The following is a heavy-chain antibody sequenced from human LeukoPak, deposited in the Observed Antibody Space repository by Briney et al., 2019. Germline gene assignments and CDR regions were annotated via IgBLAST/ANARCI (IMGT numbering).Heavy chain of an antibody. D-gene: IGHD3-22*01. V-gene: IGHV3-48*01. CDR2: ISSSSSTI. CDR3: AKENWAYNWKYDSSASGIKY. Sequence: GGSLRLSCAASGFTFSSYSMNWVRQAPGKGLEWVSYISSSSSTIYYADSVKGRFTISRDNAKNTLYLQMNSLRAEDTAVYYCAKENWAYNWKYDSSASGIKYWGQGTLVTVSS. CDR1: GFTFSSYS. J-gene: IGHJ4*02.